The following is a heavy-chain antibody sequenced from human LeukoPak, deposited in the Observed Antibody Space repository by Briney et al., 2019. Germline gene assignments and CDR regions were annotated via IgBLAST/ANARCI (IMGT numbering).Heavy chain of an antibody. CDR1: GGPISGDY. D-gene: IGHD2-21*01. CDR2: IYYTGAT. J-gene: IGHJ4*02. Sequence: PSETLSFTCTVSGGPISGDYWSWIRQPPGKGLEWVAYIYYTGATNYNPSLKSRATISVDTSKNQFSLRLSSVTAADTAVYYCARLQGDSTAIFDYWGQGTLVSVSS. V-gene: IGHV4-59*01. CDR3: ARLQGDSTAIFDY.